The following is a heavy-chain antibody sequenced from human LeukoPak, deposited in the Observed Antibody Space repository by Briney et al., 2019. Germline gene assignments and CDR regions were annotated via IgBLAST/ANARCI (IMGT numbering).Heavy chain of an antibody. V-gene: IGHV3-43*02. J-gene: IGHJ4*02. D-gene: IGHD3-22*01. Sequence: GGSLSLSCAASGFTFDDYAMHWVRQAPGKGLEWVSFISGDGGSTYYADSVKGRFTISRDNSKNSLYLQMNSLRTEDNALYYCAKDPYYYDSSGYYYPDYWGQGTLVTVSS. CDR1: GFTFDDYA. CDR3: AKDPYYYDSSGYYYPDY. CDR2: ISGDGGST.